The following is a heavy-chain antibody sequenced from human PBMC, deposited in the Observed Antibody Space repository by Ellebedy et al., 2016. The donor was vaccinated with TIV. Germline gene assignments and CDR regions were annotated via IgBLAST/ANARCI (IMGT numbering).Heavy chain of an antibody. D-gene: IGHD6-13*01. V-gene: IGHV3-71*01. J-gene: IGHJ4*02. CDR2: IRSKAYGGTT. CDR1: GFTFSDYY. CDR3: AADMRTWGPAAPNS. Sequence: GESLKISCAVSGFTFSDYYMDWVRQAPGKGLEWVGFIRSKAYGGTTEYAASVKGRFTISRANAKNSLYLQMNSLRGEDTGVYYCAADMRTWGPAAPNSWGQGTLVTVSS.